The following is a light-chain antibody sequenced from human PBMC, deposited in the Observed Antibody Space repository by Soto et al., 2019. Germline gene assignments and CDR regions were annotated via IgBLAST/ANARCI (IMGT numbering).Light chain of an antibody. Sequence: EIVLTQSPGTLSLSPGERATLYCRASQSVGSNYLAWYQQKPGQAPRVLIYGASSRATGIPDRFSGSGSGADFTLTISRLEPEDYGVYYCQQYKSWPPITFGQGTRLDIK. CDR3: QQYKSWPPIT. V-gene: IGKV3-20*01. J-gene: IGKJ5*01. CDR1: QSVGSNY. CDR2: GAS.